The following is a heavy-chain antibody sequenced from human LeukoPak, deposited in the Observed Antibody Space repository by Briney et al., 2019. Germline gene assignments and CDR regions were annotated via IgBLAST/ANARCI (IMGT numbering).Heavy chain of an antibody. V-gene: IGHV4-4*07. D-gene: IGHD3-22*01. CDR3: AKHFYDSSGNNWWAIDY. Sequence: SETLSLTCTVSGAPISSLYLTWIRQPAGKGLEYIGRMYNGGSTNYNPSLKSRVTMSADTSKNQFSLKMSSVTAADTAVYYCAKHFYDSSGNNWWAIDYWGQGTLVTVSS. CDR1: GAPISSLY. CDR2: MYNGGST. J-gene: IGHJ4*02.